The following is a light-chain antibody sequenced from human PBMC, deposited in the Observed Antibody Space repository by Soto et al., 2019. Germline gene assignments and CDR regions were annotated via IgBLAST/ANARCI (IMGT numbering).Light chain of an antibody. CDR1: QSVSSSS. CDR3: QLYGASPKYT. Sequence: EIVLTQSPGTLSLSPGQRATLSCRASQSVSSSSLAWYQQRPGQAPRLLIYGASRRATGIPDRFSCSGSGTDFTLTISRLEPEDFAVYYCQLYGASPKYTFGQGTKLEIK. CDR2: GAS. V-gene: IGKV3-20*01. J-gene: IGKJ2*01.